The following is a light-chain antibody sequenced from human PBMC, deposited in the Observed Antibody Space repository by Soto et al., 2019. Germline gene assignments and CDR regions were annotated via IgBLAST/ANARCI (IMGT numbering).Light chain of an antibody. CDR2: GAS. CDR3: QQFHTSPLT. CDR1: QSISIRY. V-gene: IGKV3-20*01. J-gene: IGKJ4*01. Sequence: PGERATLSCRASQSISIRYLAWYQQKLGQAPRLLIYGASSRATGIPDRFSGSGSGTDFTLTISRLEPEDFAVYYCQQFHTSPLTFGGGTKVEIK.